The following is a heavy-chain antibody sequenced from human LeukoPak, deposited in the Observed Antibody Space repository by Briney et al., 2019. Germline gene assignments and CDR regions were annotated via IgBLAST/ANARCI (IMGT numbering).Heavy chain of an antibody. V-gene: IGHV3-7*01. J-gene: IGHJ6*03. D-gene: IGHD3-16*01. CDR3: ARSLTAGHMDV. CDR1: GFTFSNYW. Sequence: GGSLRLSCAASGFTFSNYWMHWVRQAPGKGLEWVANIKQDGSEKYYVDSVKGRFTISRDNAKNSLYLQMNSLRAEDTAVYYCARSLTAGHMDVWGKGTTVTVSS. CDR2: IKQDGSEK.